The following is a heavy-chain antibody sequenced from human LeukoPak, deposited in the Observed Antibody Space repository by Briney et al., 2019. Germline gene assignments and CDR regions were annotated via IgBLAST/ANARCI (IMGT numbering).Heavy chain of an antibody. J-gene: IGHJ6*03. Sequence: ASVKVSCKASGYTSTSYDINWVRQATGQGLEWMGWMNPNSGNTGYAQKFQGRVTITRNTSISTAYMELSSLRSEDTAVYYCARVTTKQQWLVRYYYYYMDVWGKGTTVTVSS. CDR2: MNPNSGNT. D-gene: IGHD6-19*01. V-gene: IGHV1-8*03. CDR3: ARVTTKQQWLVRYYYYYMDV. CDR1: GYTSTSYD.